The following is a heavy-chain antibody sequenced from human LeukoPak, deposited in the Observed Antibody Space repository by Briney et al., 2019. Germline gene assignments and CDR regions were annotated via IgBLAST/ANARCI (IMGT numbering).Heavy chain of an antibody. CDR1: GFTFSSYA. CDR2: ISGSGGST. J-gene: IGHJ4*02. Sequence: GGSLRLSCAASGFTFSSYAMSWVRQAPGKGLEGVSAISGSGGSTYYADSVKGRFTISRDNSKNTLYLQMNSLRAEDTAVYYCAKALYSGSYTDYDYWGQGTLVTVSS. CDR3: AKALYSGSYTDYDY. V-gene: IGHV3-23*01. D-gene: IGHD1-26*01.